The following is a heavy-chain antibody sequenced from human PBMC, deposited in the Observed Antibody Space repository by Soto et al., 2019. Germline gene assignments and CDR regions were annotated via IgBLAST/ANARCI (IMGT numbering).Heavy chain of an antibody. CDR2: INPSGGST. V-gene: IGHV1-46*01. CDR3: ARVEAEGYYGMDV. J-gene: IGHJ6*02. Sequence: ASVKVSCKASGHTFTSYYMHWVRQAPGQGLEWMGIINPSGGSTSYAQKFQGRVTMTRDTSTSTVYMELSSLRSEDTAVYYCARVEAEGYYGMDVWGQGTTVTVSS. CDR1: GHTFTSYY.